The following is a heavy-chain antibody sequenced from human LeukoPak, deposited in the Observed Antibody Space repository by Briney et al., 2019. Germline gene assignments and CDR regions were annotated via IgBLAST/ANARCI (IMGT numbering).Heavy chain of an antibody. D-gene: IGHD3-10*01. CDR1: GGSFSGYY. CDR2: INHSGST. V-gene: IGHV4-34*01. Sequence: PSETLSLTCAVYGGSFSGYYWSWIRQPPGKGLEWIGEINHSGSTNYNPSLKSRVTISVDTSKNQFSLKLSSVTAADMAVYYCARRITMVRVNWFDPWGQGTLVTVSS. J-gene: IGHJ5*02. CDR3: ARRITMVRVNWFDP.